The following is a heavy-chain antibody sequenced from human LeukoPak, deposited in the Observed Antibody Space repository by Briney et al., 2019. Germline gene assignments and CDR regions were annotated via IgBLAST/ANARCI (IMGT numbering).Heavy chain of an antibody. J-gene: IGHJ4*02. V-gene: IGHV4-59*08. Sequence: SETLSLTCTVSGGSISSYYWSWIRQPPGKGLEWIGYIYYSGGTNYNPSLKSRVTISVDTSKNQFSLKLSSVTAADTAVYYCARGRTKYSGSYYAPFDYWGQGTLVTVSS. CDR1: GGSISSYY. CDR3: ARGRTKYSGSYYAPFDY. D-gene: IGHD1-26*01. CDR2: IYYSGGT.